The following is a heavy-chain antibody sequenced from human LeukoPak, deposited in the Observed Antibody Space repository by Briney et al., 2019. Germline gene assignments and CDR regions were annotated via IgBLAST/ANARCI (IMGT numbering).Heavy chain of an antibody. CDR2: ISGSGGST. J-gene: IGHJ6*03. CDR1: GFTFSSYA. CDR3: ATNKYYYYMDV. Sequence: GGSLRLSCAASGFTFSSYAMSWVRQAPGKGLEWASSISGSGGSTYYADSVKGRFTISRDNSKSTLYLQMNSLRAEDTAVYYCATNKYYYYMDVWGKGTTVTVSS. V-gene: IGHV3-23*01.